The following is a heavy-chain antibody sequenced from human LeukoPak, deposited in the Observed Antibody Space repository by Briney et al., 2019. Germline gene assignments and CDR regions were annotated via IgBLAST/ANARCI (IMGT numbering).Heavy chain of an antibody. Sequence: ASETLSLTCAVSGGSISSSNWWSWVRQPPGKGLEWIGEIYHSGSTNYNPSLKSRVTISVDKSKNQFSLKLSSVTAADTAVYYCARSYYYDSSGSKDAFDIWGQGTMVTVSS. CDR3: ARSYYYDSSGSKDAFDI. J-gene: IGHJ3*02. D-gene: IGHD3-22*01. CDR1: GGSISSSNW. V-gene: IGHV4-4*02. CDR2: IYHSGST.